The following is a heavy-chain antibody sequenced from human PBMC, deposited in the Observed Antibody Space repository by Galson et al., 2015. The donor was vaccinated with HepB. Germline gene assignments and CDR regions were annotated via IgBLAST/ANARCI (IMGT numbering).Heavy chain of an antibody. CDR2: ISSSSSTSI. D-gene: IGHD3-22*01. CDR3: TRTGLFYDTSGQPYAGNAFDI. Sequence: SLRLSCAAPGFTFSSYSMDWVRQAPGKGLEWVSYISSSSSTSIYYADSVKGRFTISRDNAKNSLFLQMSGLGAEDTAEYHCTRTGLFYDTSGQPYAGNAFDIWGPGTMVTVSS. V-gene: IGHV3-48*04. J-gene: IGHJ3*02. CDR1: GFTFSSYS.